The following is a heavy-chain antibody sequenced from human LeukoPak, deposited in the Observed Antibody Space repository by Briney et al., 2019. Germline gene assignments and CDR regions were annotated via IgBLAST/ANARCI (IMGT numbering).Heavy chain of an antibody. Sequence: ASVKVSCKASGGIFSNYAINWVRQAPGQGLEWVGRIIPIFSIVKSAQRFQGRVTITADKSTSTAYMELSSLRSEGTAVYYCARDRRTYYYDRSGFEDTGWFDSWGQGTLVTVSS. CDR3: ARDRRTYYYDRSGFEDTGWFDS. J-gene: IGHJ5*01. CDR2: IIPIFSIV. CDR1: GGIFSNYA. V-gene: IGHV1-69*04. D-gene: IGHD3-22*01.